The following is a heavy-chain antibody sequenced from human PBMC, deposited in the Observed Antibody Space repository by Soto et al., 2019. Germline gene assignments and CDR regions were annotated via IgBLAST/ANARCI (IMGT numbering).Heavy chain of an antibody. CDR2: IYYSGST. V-gene: IGHV4-39*01. CDR1: GGSISSSSYY. D-gene: IGHD3-10*01. Sequence: QLQLQESGPGLVKPSETLSLTCTVSGGSISSSSYYWGWIRQPPGKGLEWIGSIYYSGSTYYNPSLKSRVTISVDKSKNQFYLKLSSVTAADTAVYYCAGYYYGSGRESPFRSWFDPWGQGTLVTVSS. CDR3: AGYYYGSGRESPFRSWFDP. J-gene: IGHJ5*02.